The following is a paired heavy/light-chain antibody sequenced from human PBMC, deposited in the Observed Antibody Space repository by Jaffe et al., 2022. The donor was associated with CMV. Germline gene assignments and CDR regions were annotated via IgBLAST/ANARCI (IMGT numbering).Light chain of an antibody. V-gene: IGLV2-8*01. J-gene: IGLJ2*01. CDR3: SSYAGSSVV. Sequence: QSALTQPPSASGSPGQSVTISCTGTSSDVGGYNYVSWYQQHPGKAPKLMIYEVSKRPSGVPDRFSGSKSGNTASLTVSGLQAEDEADYYCSSYAGSSVVFGGGTKLTVL. CDR2: EVS. CDR1: SSDVGGYNY.
Heavy chain of an antibody. CDR3: ARGYTHGSSWYDYYYYGMDV. V-gene: IGHV4-34*01. Sequence: QVQLQQWGAGLLKPSETLSLTCAVYGGSFSGYYWSWIRQPPGKGLEWIGEINHSGSTNYNPSLKSRVTISVDTSKNQFSLKLSSVTAADTAVYYCARGYTHGSSWYDYYYYGMDVWGQGTTVTVSS. CDR2: INHSGST. D-gene: IGHD6-13*01. CDR1: GGSFSGYY. J-gene: IGHJ6*02.